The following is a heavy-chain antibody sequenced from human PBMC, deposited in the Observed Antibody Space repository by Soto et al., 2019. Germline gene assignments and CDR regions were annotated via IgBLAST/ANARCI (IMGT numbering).Heavy chain of an antibody. D-gene: IGHD5-12*01. CDR3: ARVQYSGYSRPFYYYGMDV. CDR2: ISAYNGNT. J-gene: IGHJ6*02. Sequence: GASVKVSCKASGYTFTSYGISWVRQAPGQGLEWMGWISAYNGNTNYAQKLQGRVTMTTDTSTSTAYMELRSLRSDDTAVYYCARVQYSGYSRPFYYYGMDVWGQGTTVTVSS. CDR1: GYTFTSYG. V-gene: IGHV1-18*01.